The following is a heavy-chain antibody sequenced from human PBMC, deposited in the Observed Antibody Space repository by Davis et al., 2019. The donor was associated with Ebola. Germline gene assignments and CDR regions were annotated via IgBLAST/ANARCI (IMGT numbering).Heavy chain of an antibody. D-gene: IGHD3-3*01. V-gene: IGHV3-23*01. CDR1: GLTFSNCA. CDR3: AKDIYPGDYYYYHYGLDV. J-gene: IGHJ6*04. CDR2: ISGSGADL. Sequence: GGSLRLSCAASGLTFSNCAMNWVRQAPGKGLEWVSGISGSGADLHYADSVKGRFTISRDTSKNTLYVQMNSLRAEDTAVYYCAKDIYPGDYYYYHYGLDVWGKGTTVTVSS.